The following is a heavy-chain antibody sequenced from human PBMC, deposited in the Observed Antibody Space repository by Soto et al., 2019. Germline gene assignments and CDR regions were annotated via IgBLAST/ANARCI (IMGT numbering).Heavy chain of an antibody. Sequence: GASVKVSCKASGGTFSSYAISWVRQAPGQGLEWMGGIIPIFGTAHYAQKFQGRVTITADKSTITAYMELSSLRSEDTAVYYCARGEVLEWFRAYYYYGMDVWGQGTTVTVSS. V-gene: IGHV1-69*06. CDR3: ARGEVLEWFRAYYYYGMDV. CDR2: IIPIFGTA. D-gene: IGHD3-3*01. CDR1: GGTFSSYA. J-gene: IGHJ6*02.